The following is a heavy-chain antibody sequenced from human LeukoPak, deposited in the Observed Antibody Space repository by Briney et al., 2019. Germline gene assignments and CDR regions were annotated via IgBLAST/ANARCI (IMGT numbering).Heavy chain of an antibody. D-gene: IGHD3-10*01. V-gene: IGHV1-8*01. CDR2: MSSKSGNT. J-gene: IGHJ5*02. Sequence: GASVNASYTASEYTFTSYDINWVRQATGQGLEWMGWMSSKSGNTGYAQSFQGRVTMTRNTSISTAYMELSSLRSEDTAVYYCARGEPLGWFDTWGQGALVTVSS. CDR1: EYTFTSYD. CDR3: ARGEPLGWFDT.